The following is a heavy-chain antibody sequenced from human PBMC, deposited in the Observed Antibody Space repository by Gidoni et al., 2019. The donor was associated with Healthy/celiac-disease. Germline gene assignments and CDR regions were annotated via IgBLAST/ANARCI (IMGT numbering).Heavy chain of an antibody. CDR3: ASHFAPYGDYSDSTGLTN. CDR2: LHPNSGGT. J-gene: IGHJ4*02. V-gene: IGHV1-2*04. D-gene: IGHD4-17*01. CDR1: GYTFTGYY. Sequence: QVQLVQSGAEVKKPGAAVKVYCKDSGYTFTGYYMHWVRQAPGQGLEWMGWLHPNSGGTNYAQQFQGLVTMTRDTSISTAYMALCRLSSDDTAVYYCASHFAPYGDYSDSTGLTNWGQGTLVTVSS.